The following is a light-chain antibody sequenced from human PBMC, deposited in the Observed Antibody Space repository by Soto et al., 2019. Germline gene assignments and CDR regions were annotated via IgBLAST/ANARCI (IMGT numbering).Light chain of an antibody. Sequence: EIVLTQSPATLSLSPGERATLSCRASQNIDSYLAWYQQKPGQAPRLLIYDASSRATGIPARFSGSGSGTDFTLTISSLEAEDFAVYYCQQRSTWPLFDHGTKVEI. CDR3: QQRSTWPL. J-gene: IGKJ2*01. V-gene: IGKV3-11*01. CDR1: QNIDSY. CDR2: DAS.